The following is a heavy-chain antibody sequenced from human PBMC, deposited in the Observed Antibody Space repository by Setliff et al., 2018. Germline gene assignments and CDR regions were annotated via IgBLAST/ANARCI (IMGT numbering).Heavy chain of an antibody. CDR2: TIPSFGST. CDR3: AKRGHYSSSDGLSFDF. D-gene: IGHD6-6*01. J-gene: IGHJ4*02. V-gene: IGHV1-69*05. Sequence: GASVKVSCKASGGTFRSYGISWVRQAPGQGLEWMGGTIPSFGSTNYAQKFQDRVTIITDESTSTAYMELSSLRAEDTAVYYCAKRGHYSSSDGLSFDFWGQGTQVTVSS. CDR1: GGTFRSYG.